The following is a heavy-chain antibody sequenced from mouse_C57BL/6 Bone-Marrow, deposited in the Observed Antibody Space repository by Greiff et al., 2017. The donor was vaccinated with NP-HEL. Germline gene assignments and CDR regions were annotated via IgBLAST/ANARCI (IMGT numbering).Heavy chain of an antibody. D-gene: IGHD1-1*02. J-gene: IGHJ2*01. V-gene: IGHV5-6*01. CDR2: ISSGGSYT. CDR3: ALLCDY. CDR1: GFTFSSYG. Sequence: EVQGVESGGDLVKPGGSLKLSCAASGFTFSSYGMSWVRQTPDKRLEWVATISSGGSYTYYPDSVKGRFTISRDNAKNTLYLQMSSLKSEDTAMYYCALLCDYWGQGTTLTVSS.